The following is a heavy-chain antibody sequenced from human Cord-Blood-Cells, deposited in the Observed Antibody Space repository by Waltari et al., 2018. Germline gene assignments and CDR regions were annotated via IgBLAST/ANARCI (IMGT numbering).Heavy chain of an antibody. J-gene: IGHJ4*02. CDR1: GGSISSSNW. D-gene: IGHD3-3*01. CDR3: ARRYYDFWSGYYSNFDY. CDR2: IYHRGST. V-gene: IGHV4-4*02. Sequence: QVQLQESGPGLVKPSGTLSLTCAVSGGSISSSNWWSWVRQPPGKGLEWIGEIYHRGSTNYNPSLKSRVTISVDKSKNQFSLKLSSVTAADTAVYYCARRYYDFWSGYYSNFDYWGQGTLVTVSS.